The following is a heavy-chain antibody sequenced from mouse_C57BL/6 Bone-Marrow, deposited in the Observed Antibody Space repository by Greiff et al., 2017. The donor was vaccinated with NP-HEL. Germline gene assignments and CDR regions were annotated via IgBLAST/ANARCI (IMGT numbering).Heavy chain of an antibody. CDR2: IYPYNGVS. D-gene: IGHD1-1*01. J-gene: IGHJ3*01. CDR3: AREDYYGSSYEFAY. Sequence: EVQLQESGPELVKPGASVKISCKASGYSFTGYYMHWVKQSHGNILDWIGYIYPYNGVSSYNQKFKGKATLTVDKSSSTAYMELRSLTSEDSAVYYGAREDYYGSSYEFAYWGQGTLVTVSA. V-gene: IGHV1-31*01. CDR1: GYSFTGYY.